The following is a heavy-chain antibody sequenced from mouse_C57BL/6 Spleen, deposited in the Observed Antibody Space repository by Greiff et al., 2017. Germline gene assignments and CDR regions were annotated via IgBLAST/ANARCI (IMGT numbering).Heavy chain of an antibody. V-gene: IGHV1-50*01. J-gene: IGHJ2*01. CDR3: ARLGPGYYFDY. CDR1: GYTFTSYW. D-gene: IGHD4-1*01. Sequence: VQLQQPGAELVKPGASVKLSCKASGYTFTSYWMQWVKQRPGQGLEWIGEIDPSGSYTNYNQKFKGKATLTVDTSSSTAYMQLSSLTSEDSAVYYCARLGPGYYFDYWGQGTTLTVSS. CDR2: IDPSGSYT.